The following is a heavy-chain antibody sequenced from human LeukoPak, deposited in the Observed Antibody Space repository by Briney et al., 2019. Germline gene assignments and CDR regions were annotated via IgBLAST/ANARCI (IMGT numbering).Heavy chain of an antibody. CDR3: AKDILLWFGELLPNFDY. CDR2: ISSSGSTI. V-gene: IGHV3-48*03. CDR1: GFTFSSYE. D-gene: IGHD3-10*01. Sequence: GGSLRLSCAASGFTFSSYEMNWVRQAPGKGLEWVSYISSSGSTIYYADSVKGRFTISRDNSKNTLYLQMNSLRAEDTAVYYCAKDILLWFGELLPNFDYWGQGTLVTVSS. J-gene: IGHJ4*02.